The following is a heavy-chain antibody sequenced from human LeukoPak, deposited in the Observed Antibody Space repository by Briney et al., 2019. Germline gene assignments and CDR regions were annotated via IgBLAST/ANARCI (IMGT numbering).Heavy chain of an antibody. D-gene: IGHD3-22*01. CDR2: IYTSGST. V-gene: IGHV4-4*07. CDR1: GGSISSYY. Sequence: SETLSLTCTVSGGSISSYYWSWIRQPAGKGLEWIGRIYTSGSTNYNPSLKSRVTMSVDTSKNQFSLKPSSVTAADTAVYYCARVSYYYDSSGYHVFDYWGQGTLVTVSS. J-gene: IGHJ4*02. CDR3: ARVSYYYDSSGYHVFDY.